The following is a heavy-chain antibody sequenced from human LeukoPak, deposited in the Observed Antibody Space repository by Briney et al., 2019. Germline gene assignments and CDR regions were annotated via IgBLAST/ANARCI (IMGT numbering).Heavy chain of an antibody. J-gene: IGHJ3*02. D-gene: IGHD3-10*01. V-gene: IGHV3-7*01. CDR3: ASSYYFDAFDI. CDR1: GFTFSSYA. CDR2: IKQDGSEK. Sequence: GGSLRLSCAASGFTFSSYAMSWVRQAPGKGLEWVANIKQDGSEKYYVDSVKGRFTISRDNAKNSLYLQMNSLRAEDTAVYYCASSYYFDAFDIWGQGTMVTVSS.